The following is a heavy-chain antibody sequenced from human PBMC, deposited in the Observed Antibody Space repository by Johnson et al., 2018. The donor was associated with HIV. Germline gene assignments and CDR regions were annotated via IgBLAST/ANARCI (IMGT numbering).Heavy chain of an antibody. Sequence: VQLVESGGGLVQPGGSLRLSCAASGFTFSSYAMSWVRQAPGQGLEWVSAISGSGGSTYYADSVKGRFTISRDNSKNTLYLQMNSLRAEDTAVCYCARDPFWLKAFDIWGQGTMVTVSS. CDR3: ARDPFWLKAFDI. CDR2: ISGSGGST. CDR1: GFTFSSYA. V-gene: IGHV3-23*04. J-gene: IGHJ3*02. D-gene: IGHD3-22*01.